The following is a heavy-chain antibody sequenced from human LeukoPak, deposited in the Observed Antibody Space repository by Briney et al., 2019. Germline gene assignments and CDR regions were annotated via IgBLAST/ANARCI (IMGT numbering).Heavy chain of an antibody. V-gene: IGHV4-4*07. CDR2: IYTSGST. D-gene: IGHD3-22*01. CDR3: ARQYVDYYDSSGLFDY. Sequence: PSETLSLTCTVSGGSISSYYWSWIRQPAGKGLEWIGRIYTSGSTNYNPSLKGRVTMSVDTSKNQFSLKLSSVTAADTAVYYCARQYVDYYDSSGLFDYWGQGTLVTVSS. J-gene: IGHJ4*02. CDR1: GGSISSYY.